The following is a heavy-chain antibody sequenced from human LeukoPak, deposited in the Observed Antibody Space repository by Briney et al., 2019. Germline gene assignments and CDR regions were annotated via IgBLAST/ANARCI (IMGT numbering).Heavy chain of an antibody. J-gene: IGHJ4*02. CDR3: ARGAYCSGGSCYLVDY. Sequence: GASVKVSCKASGGTFSRNAISWVRQAPGQGLEWMGGIIPIFGKANYAQKFQGRVTIIADKSTSTVYMELSSLRSEDTAVYYCARGAYCSGGSCYLVDYWGQGTLVTVSS. V-gene: IGHV1-69*06. CDR1: GGTFSRNA. D-gene: IGHD2-15*01. CDR2: IIPIFGKA.